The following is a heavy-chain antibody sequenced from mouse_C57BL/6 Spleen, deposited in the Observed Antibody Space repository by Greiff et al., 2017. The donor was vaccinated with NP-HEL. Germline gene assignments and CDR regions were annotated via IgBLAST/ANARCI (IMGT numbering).Heavy chain of an antibody. Sequence: EVHLVESGPGLVKPSQSLSLTCSVTGYSITSGYYWNWIRQFPGNKLEWMGYISYDGSNNYNPSLKNRISITRDTSKNQFFLKLNSVTTEDTATYYCARGRLLYAMDYWGQGTSVTVSS. D-gene: IGHD1-2*01. V-gene: IGHV3-6*01. J-gene: IGHJ4*01. CDR1: GYSITSGYY. CDR2: ISYDGSN. CDR3: ARGRLLYAMDY.